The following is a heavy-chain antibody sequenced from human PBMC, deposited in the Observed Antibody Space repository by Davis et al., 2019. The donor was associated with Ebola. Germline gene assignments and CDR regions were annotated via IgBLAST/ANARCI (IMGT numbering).Heavy chain of an antibody. CDR1: GYTFTSYA. Sequence: GESLKISCAASGYTFTSYAMNWVRQAPGQGLEWMGWINTNTGNPTYAQGFTGRFVFSLDTSVSTAYLQISSLKAEDTAVYYCARDFGYSSSWHAPWGHGNYYYYGMDVWGKGTTVTVSS. D-gene: IGHD6-13*01. J-gene: IGHJ6*04. V-gene: IGHV7-4-1*02. CDR3: ARDFGYSSSWHAPWGHGNYYYYGMDV. CDR2: INTNTGNP.